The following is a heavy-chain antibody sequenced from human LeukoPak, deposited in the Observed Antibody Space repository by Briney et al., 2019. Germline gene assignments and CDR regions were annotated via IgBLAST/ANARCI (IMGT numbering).Heavy chain of an antibody. Sequence: ASVTVSCQASGYTFTGYYMHWLRQAPGQELAGMGWINPNSGGTNYAQKFQGRVTMTRDTSISTAYIELSRLRSDDTAVYYGARVEWFGAPSAVFDYWGQGTLVTVSS. CDR3: ARVEWFGAPSAVFDY. V-gene: IGHV1-2*02. D-gene: IGHD3-10*01. CDR1: GYTFTGYY. J-gene: IGHJ4*02. CDR2: INPNSGGT.